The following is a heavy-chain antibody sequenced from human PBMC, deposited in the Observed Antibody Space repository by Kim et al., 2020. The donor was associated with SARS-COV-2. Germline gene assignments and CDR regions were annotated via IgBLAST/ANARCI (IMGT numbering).Heavy chain of an antibody. CDR1: GFTFSSYA. V-gene: IGHV3-23*01. D-gene: IGHD2-2*01. Sequence: GGSLRLSCAASGFTFSSYAMSWVRQAPGKGLEWVSGLSGSGASTYYAVSVKGRFTTSRDNSKNTLYLQMNSLRAEDTAVYYCAKGDRYQLPHFDYWGQGTLVTVSS. CDR3: AKGDRYQLPHFDY. J-gene: IGHJ4*02. CDR2: LSGSGAST.